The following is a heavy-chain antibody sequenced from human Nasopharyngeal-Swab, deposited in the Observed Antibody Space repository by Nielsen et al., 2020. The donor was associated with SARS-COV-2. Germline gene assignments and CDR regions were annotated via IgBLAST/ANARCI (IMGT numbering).Heavy chain of an antibody. CDR1: GFTFSSYS. CDR3: ARDRYYYDSSGWAFDI. D-gene: IGHD3-22*01. V-gene: IGHV3-21*01. J-gene: IGHJ3*02. Sequence: GGSLRLSCAASGFTFSSYSMNWVRQAPGKGLEWVSSISSSSSYICYADSVKGRFTISRDNAKNSLYLQMNSLRAEDTAVYYCARDRYYYDSSGWAFDIWGQGTMVTVSS. CDR2: ISSSSSYI.